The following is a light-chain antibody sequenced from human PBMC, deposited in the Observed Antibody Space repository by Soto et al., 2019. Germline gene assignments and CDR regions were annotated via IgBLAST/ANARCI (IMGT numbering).Light chain of an antibody. CDR1: SSDVGSYNL. Sequence: QSALTQPASVSGSPGQSITISCTGTSSDVGSYNLVSWYQQHPGKAPKLMIYEGSKRPSGVSNRFSGSKSGNTASLTISGLQAEDEADYYCCSYAGSSTFEVFGTGTK. V-gene: IGLV2-23*03. CDR3: CSYAGSSTFEV. CDR2: EGS. J-gene: IGLJ1*01.